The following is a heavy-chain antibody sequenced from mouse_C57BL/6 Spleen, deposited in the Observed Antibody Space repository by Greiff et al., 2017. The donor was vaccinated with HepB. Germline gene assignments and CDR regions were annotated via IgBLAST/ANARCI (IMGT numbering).Heavy chain of an antibody. CDR2: IDPETGGT. V-gene: IGHV1-15*01. D-gene: IGHD2-3*01. J-gene: IGHJ3*01. CDR3: TRGDGYYPFAY. Sequence: QVQLQHSGAELVRPGASVTLSCKASGYTFTDYEMHWVKQTPVHGLEWIGAIDPETGGTAYNQKFKGKAILTADKSSSTAYMELRSLTSEDSAVYYCTRGDGYYPFAYWGQGTLVTVSA. CDR1: GYTFTDYE.